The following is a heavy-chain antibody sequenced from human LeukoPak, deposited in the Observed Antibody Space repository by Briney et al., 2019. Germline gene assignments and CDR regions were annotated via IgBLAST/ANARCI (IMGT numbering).Heavy chain of an antibody. CDR1: GFSFSSYA. J-gene: IGHJ4*02. CDR3: AKGRGILTGYYIPDYFDY. CDR2: ISGTGGST. V-gene: IGHV3-23*01. D-gene: IGHD3-9*01. Sequence: GGSLRLSCAASGFSFSSYAMSWVRQAPGKGLEWVSAISGTGGSTYYADSVRGRFTISRDNSKSTLYLQMDSLSVEDTAVYYCAKGRGILTGYYIPDYFDYWGQGTQVTVSS.